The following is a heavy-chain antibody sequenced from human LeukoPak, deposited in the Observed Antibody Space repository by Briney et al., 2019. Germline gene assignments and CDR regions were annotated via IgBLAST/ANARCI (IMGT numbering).Heavy chain of an antibody. Sequence: GGSLRLSCAASGFTFSSYAMGWVRQAPGKGLEWVSAITASGGNTYYADSVKGRFTISRDNSKNTLYLHVNSLRAEDTAVYYCAKGNGYSYGRYYFDYWGQGTLVTVSS. CDR3: AKGNGYSYGRYYFDY. CDR1: GFTFSSYA. J-gene: IGHJ4*02. D-gene: IGHD5-18*01. CDR2: ITASGGNT. V-gene: IGHV3-23*01.